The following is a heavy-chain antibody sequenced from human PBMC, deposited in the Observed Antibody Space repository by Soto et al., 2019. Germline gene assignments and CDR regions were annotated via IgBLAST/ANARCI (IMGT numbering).Heavy chain of an antibody. J-gene: IGHJ5*02. V-gene: IGHV4-59*04. CDR3: ATSNWFDP. CDR1: GGSLSSYY. CDR2: VYYSGST. Sequence: PSETLSLTCTVSGGSLSSYYWTWIRQPPGKGLEWIGYVYYSGSTYYNPSLKSRVTISVDTSKNQFPLKLSSVTAADTAVYYCATSNWFDPWGQGTLVTVSS.